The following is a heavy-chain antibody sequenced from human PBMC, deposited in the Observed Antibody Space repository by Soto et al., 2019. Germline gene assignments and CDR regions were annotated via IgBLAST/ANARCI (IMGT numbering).Heavy chain of an antibody. J-gene: IGHJ6*03. D-gene: IGHD5-12*01. CDR3: ARISVASRYMAV. CDR2: FYYSGST. CDR1: GGSLSSSSYY. V-gene: IGHV4-39*01. Sequence: SETLSLTCTVSGGSLSSSSYYWGWIRQSPGKGLEWIGSFYYSGSTYYSPSLRSRVTISGDTSRKQISLRLSSVTAADTAVYYCARISVASRYMAVSGKGTTVTGSS.